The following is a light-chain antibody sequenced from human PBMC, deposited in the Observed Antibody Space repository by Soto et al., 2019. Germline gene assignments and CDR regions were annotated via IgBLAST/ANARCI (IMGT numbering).Light chain of an antibody. J-gene: IGKJ1*01. CDR3: LQVANFPRT. CDR2: AAT. Sequence: DIQMTQSPSSVSASVGDTVTITCRASQDINRRLAWFQQQPGRPPKYVIQAATMLQSGFPSRFAGSESGRDFTLTIHSLQPEDSATYYCLQVANFPRTVGQGTKVE. V-gene: IGKV1-12*01. CDR1: QDINRR.